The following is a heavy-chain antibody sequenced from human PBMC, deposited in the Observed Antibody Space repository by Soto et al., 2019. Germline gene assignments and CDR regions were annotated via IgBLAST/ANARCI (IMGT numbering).Heavy chain of an antibody. CDR2: IRSKANSYAT. J-gene: IGHJ4*02. CDR3: TTLRTGGAY. CDR1: GFTFSGSA. Sequence: EVQLVESGGGLVQPGGSLKLSCAASGFTFSGSAMHWVRQASGKGLEWVGRIRSKANSYATAYAASVKGRFTISRDDSKNTAYLQMNSLKTEDTAVYYCTTLRTGGAYWGQGTLVTVSS. V-gene: IGHV3-73*01.